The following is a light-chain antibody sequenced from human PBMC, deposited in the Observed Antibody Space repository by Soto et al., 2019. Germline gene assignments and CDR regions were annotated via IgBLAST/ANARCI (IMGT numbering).Light chain of an antibody. CDR1: ESVTNY. J-gene: IGKJ1*01. CDR2: DVS. V-gene: IGKV3-11*01. CDR3: QQRSDWPWT. Sequence: NVLTLSTATLSLSPGESGTLSCRASESVTNYLAWYQQKTGQAPRLLVYDVSNRATGIQARFSGGGSGTDFTLTISNLETEEFAVYYCQQRSDWPWTFGQGTKADVK.